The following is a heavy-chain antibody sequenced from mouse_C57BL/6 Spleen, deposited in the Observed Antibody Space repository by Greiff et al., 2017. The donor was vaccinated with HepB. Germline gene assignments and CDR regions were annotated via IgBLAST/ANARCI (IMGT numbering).Heavy chain of an antibody. CDR3: TLPSSYYGSSPAY. CDR2: IDPEDGDT. D-gene: IGHD1-1*01. Sequence: EVQLQQSGAELVRPGASVKLSCTASGFNIKDYYMHWVKQRPEQGLEWIGRIDPEDGDTEYAPKFQGKATMTADTSSNTAYLQLSSLTSEDTAVYYCTLPSSYYGSSPAYWGQGTLVTVSA. V-gene: IGHV14-1*01. J-gene: IGHJ3*01. CDR1: GFNIKDYY.